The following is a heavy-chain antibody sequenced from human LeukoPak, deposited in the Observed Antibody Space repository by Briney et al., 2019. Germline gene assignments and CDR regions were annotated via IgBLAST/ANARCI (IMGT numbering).Heavy chain of an antibody. D-gene: IGHD6-6*01. J-gene: IGHJ4*02. CDR1: GFTFSSYS. CDR2: IHYSGGI. Sequence: KSGGSLRLSCAASGFTFSSYSMNWVRQPPGKGLEWIGYIHYSGGIDYNPSLKSRLTISIDTSKNQFSLKLSSVTAADTAVYYCARLYSSSSLSPRAFDYWGQGTLVTVSS. CDR3: ARLYSSSSLSPRAFDY. V-gene: IGHV4-59*12.